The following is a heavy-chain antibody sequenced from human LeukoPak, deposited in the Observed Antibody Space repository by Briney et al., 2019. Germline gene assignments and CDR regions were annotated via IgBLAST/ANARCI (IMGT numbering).Heavy chain of an antibody. D-gene: IGHD5-18*01. CDR1: GDSISSSNW. V-gene: IGHV3-66*01. CDR2: FYPAGST. J-gene: IGHJ4*02. Sequence: GTLSLTCAVSGDSISSSNWWSWVRQPPGKGLEWVSIFYPAGSTYYADSVKGRFTISRDTSKNTVYLQMNSLRAEDTAVYYCARTGYSYGPFDYWGQGTLVTVSS. CDR3: ARTGYSYGPFDY.